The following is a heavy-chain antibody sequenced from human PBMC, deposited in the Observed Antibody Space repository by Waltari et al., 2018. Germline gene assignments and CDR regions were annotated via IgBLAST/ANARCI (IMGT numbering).Heavy chain of an antibody. D-gene: IGHD3-10*01. CDR3: AKEPNYGAGSIGYFEY. V-gene: IGHV3-30*18. CDR1: GFSFTNFA. Sequence: QVHLMESGGGVVQPGRSLRLSCAASGFSFTNFALHWVRQAPGKGLEWVAILWFNGLNKYYVDSVMGRFTISRDTSTNTLFLDMNDLRGDDTAMYYCAKEPNYGAGSIGYFEYWGQGTMVTVSS. J-gene: IGHJ4*02. CDR2: LWFNGLNK.